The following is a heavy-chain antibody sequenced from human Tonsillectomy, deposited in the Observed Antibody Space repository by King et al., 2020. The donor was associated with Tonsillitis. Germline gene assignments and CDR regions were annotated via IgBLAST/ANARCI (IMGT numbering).Heavy chain of an antibody. V-gene: IGHV5-51*01. J-gene: IGHJ6*03. CDR1: GYSFSTYW. Sequence: VQLVQSGAEVKKPGESLKISCKSSGYSFSTYWVAWVRQMPGKGLEWVGIIYPGDSDTRYSPSFQGRVTISADKSISTAYLQWSSLRASDIAMYYCARLPAGGYYYMDVWGKGTTVTVSS. D-gene: IGHD3-16*01. CDR2: IYPGDSDT. CDR3: ARLPAGGYYYMDV.